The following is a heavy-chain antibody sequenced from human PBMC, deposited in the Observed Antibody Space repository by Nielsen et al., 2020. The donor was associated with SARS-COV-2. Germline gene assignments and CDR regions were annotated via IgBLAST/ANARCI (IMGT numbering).Heavy chain of an antibody. J-gene: IGHJ3*02. CDR3: ARTMAAAVMGAFDI. Sequence: GESLKISSKGSGYSFTSYWIGWVRQMPGKGLEWMGIIYPGDSDTRYSPSFQGQVTISADKSTSTAYLQWSSLKAPDTAMYYCARTMAAAVMGAFDIWGQGTRVTVSS. CDR2: IYPGDSDT. D-gene: IGHD6-13*01. V-gene: IGHV5-51*01. CDR1: GYSFTSYW.